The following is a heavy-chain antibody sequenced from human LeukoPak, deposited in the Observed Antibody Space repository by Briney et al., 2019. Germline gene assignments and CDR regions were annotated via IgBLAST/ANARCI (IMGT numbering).Heavy chain of an antibody. J-gene: IGHJ4*02. CDR3: ARARAYGDYGY. D-gene: IGHD4-17*01. CDR2: IYYSDST. CDR1: GASVSSSH. V-gene: IGHV4-59*02. Sequence: PSETLSLTCTVSGASVSSSHWNWIRQPPGKGLEWIGYIYYSDSTNYNPSLKSRVTISVDTSKNQFSLKLSSVTAADTAVYYCARARAYGDYGYWGQGTLVTVSS.